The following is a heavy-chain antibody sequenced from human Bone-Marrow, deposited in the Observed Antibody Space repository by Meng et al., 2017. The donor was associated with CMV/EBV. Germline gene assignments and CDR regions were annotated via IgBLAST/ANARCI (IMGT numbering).Heavy chain of an antibody. Sequence: SETLSLTCIVSGGSISSSSYYWGWIRQPPGKELEWIGSIYYSGSTYYNPSLKSRVTISVDTSKNQFSLKLSSVTAADTAVYYCARQPQWLVDYWGQGTLVTVSS. CDR3: ARQPQWLVDY. CDR2: IYYSGST. D-gene: IGHD6-19*01. J-gene: IGHJ4*02. CDR1: GGSISSSSYY. V-gene: IGHV4-39*01.